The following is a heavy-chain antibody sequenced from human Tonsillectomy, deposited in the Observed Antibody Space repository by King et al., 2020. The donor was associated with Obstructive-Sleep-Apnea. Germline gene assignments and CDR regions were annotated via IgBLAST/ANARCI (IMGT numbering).Heavy chain of an antibody. CDR3: ARVLGAAGPDYYFDY. V-gene: IGHV4-34*01. CDR1: GGSFSAYY. Sequence: VQLQQWGAGLLKPSETLSLTCAVYGGSFSAYYWGWIRQPPGKWLEWIGEINHSGNTNCNPSLKSRVAISVDTSRNQFSLKLHSVTAADTAVYYCARVLGAAGPDYYFDYWGQGTLVTVSS. D-gene: IGHD2-15*01. J-gene: IGHJ4*02. CDR2: INHSGNT.